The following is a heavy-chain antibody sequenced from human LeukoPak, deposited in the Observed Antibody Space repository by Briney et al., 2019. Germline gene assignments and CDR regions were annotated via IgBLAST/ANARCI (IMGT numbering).Heavy chain of an antibody. CDR1: GFTFSSYA. V-gene: IGHV3-30*04. J-gene: IGHJ4*02. Sequence: GGSLRLSCAASGFTFSSYAMHWVRQAPGKGLEWVAVISYVGSNKYYADSVKGRFTISRDNSKNTLYLQMNSLRAEDTAVYYCARDHNIFWSGYYEDSGYFDYWGQGTLVTVSS. CDR3: ARDHNIFWSGYYEDSGYFDY. D-gene: IGHD3-3*01. CDR2: ISYVGSNK.